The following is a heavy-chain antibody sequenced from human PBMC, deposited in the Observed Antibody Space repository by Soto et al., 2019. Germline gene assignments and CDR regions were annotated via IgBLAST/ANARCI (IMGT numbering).Heavy chain of an antibody. CDR3: ASANYPGGGMDV. CDR2: IYYSGST. Sequence: SETLSLTCTVSGGAISSGGYSWSWIRQHPEKGLEWIGYIYYSGSTYYNPSLKSRVTISVDTSKNQFSLKLSSVTAADTAVYYCASANYPGGGMDVWGQGTTVTVSS. J-gene: IGHJ6*02. CDR1: GGAISSGGYS. V-gene: IGHV4-31*03. D-gene: IGHD1-26*01.